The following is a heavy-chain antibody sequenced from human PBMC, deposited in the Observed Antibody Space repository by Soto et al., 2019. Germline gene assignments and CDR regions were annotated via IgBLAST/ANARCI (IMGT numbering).Heavy chain of an antibody. CDR1: GFTFSSYG. Sequence: QVQLVESGGGVVQPGRSLRLSCAASGFTFSSYGMHWVRQAPGKGLEWVAVIWYDGSNKYYADSVKGRFTISRDNSKNTLYLQMNSLRAEDTAVYYCARVYTAMDYYDYWGQGTLVTVSS. V-gene: IGHV3-33*01. D-gene: IGHD5-18*01. J-gene: IGHJ4*02. CDR2: IWYDGSNK. CDR3: ARVYTAMDYYDY.